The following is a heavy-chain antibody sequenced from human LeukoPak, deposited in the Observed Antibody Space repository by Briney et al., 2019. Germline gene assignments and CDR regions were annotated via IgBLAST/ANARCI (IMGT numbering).Heavy chain of an antibody. CDR2: IWSDGTNK. Sequence: GGSLRLSCAASGFMFTHHGMHWVRQAPGKGLEWVAVIWSDGTNKFYSDSVKGRFAISRDNSNDKVYLQMNGLRADDTAVYYCAKDIQRGFHYTNSLDSWGQGTLVIVSS. CDR3: AKDIQRGFHYTNSLDS. D-gene: IGHD4-11*01. CDR1: GFMFTHHG. V-gene: IGHV3-33*06. J-gene: IGHJ4*02.